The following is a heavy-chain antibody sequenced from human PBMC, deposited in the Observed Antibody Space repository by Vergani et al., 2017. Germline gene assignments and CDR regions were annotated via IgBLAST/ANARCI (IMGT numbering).Heavy chain of an antibody. J-gene: IGHJ4*02. CDR1: GFTFDDYA. CDR3: AKDLGYSYGP. Sequence: EVQLVESGGGLVQPGRSLRLSCAASGFTFDDYAMHWVRQAPGKGLEWVSGISWNSGSIGYADSVKGRFTISRDNAKNSLYLQMNSLRAEDTAVYYCAKDLGYSYGPWGQGTLVTVSS. CDR2: ISWNSGSI. V-gene: IGHV3-9*01. D-gene: IGHD5-18*01.